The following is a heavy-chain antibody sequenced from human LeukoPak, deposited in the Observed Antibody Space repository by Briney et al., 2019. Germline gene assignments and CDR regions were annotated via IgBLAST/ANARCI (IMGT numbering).Heavy chain of an antibody. CDR1: GGTFSSYA. CDR3: AREGYYYDSSGYYDY. CDR2: IIPIFGTA. V-gene: IGHV1-69*05. D-gene: IGHD3-22*01. J-gene: IGHJ4*02. Sequence: SVKVSCKASGGTFSSYAISWVRQAPGQGLEWMGGIIPIFGTANYAQKFQGRVTITTDESTSTAYMELGSLRSEDTAVYYCAREGYYYDSSGYYDYWGQGTLVTVSS.